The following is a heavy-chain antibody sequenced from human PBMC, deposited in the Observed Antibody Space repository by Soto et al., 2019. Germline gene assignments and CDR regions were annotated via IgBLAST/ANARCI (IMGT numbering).Heavy chain of an antibody. CDR2: LTWNGEVL. V-gene: IGHV3-9*01. Sequence: GGSLRLSCVAFGFTFDDYAIHWVRQTPGKGLEWVSGLTWNGEVLGYADSVKGRFTISRDNAKNSLYLEMNSLRPEDTALYYCVKDSESSGYLTNLDYWGQGTLVTVSS. D-gene: IGHD3-22*01. CDR3: VKDSESSGYLTNLDY. J-gene: IGHJ4*02. CDR1: GFTFDDYA.